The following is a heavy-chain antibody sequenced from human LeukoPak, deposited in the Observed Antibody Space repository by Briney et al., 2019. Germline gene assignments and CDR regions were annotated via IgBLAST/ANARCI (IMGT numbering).Heavy chain of an antibody. Sequence: SETLSLTCTVSGGSVSSGSYYWSWIRQPPGKGLEWIGYIYYSGSTNYNPSLKSRVTISVDTSKNQFSLKLSSVTAADTAVYYCASGYSSGWSYTPYWYFDLWGRGTLVTVSS. D-gene: IGHD6-19*01. CDR1: GGSVSSGSYY. CDR2: IYYSGST. V-gene: IGHV4-61*01. CDR3: ASGYSSGWSYTPYWYFDL. J-gene: IGHJ2*01.